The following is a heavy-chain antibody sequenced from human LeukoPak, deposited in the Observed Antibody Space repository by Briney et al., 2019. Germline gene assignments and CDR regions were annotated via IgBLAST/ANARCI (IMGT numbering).Heavy chain of an antibody. Sequence: GGSLRLSCAASGFTFTNCAMSWVRQAPGKGLEWVSAISGSGGGTYYADSVKGRFTISRDNSKNMLFLQMNSLRAEDTAVFYCAKGRDSTSCYDNWGQGTLVTVSS. J-gene: IGHJ4*02. V-gene: IGHV3-23*01. CDR3: AKGRDSTSCYDN. D-gene: IGHD2-2*01. CDR2: ISGSGGGT. CDR1: GFTFTNCA.